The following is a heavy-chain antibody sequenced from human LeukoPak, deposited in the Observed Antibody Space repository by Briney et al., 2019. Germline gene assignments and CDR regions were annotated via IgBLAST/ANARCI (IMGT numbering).Heavy chain of an antibody. CDR1: GYTFTSYD. Sequence: ASVKVSCKASGYTFTSYDINWVRQATGQGLEWMGWMNPNSGNTGYAQKFRGRVTMTRNTSISTAYMELSSLRSEDTAVYYCARMRYYDFWSGYYGATGDAFDIWGQGTMVTVSS. CDR3: ARMRYYDFWSGYYGATGDAFDI. V-gene: IGHV1-8*01. D-gene: IGHD3-3*01. CDR2: MNPNSGNT. J-gene: IGHJ3*02.